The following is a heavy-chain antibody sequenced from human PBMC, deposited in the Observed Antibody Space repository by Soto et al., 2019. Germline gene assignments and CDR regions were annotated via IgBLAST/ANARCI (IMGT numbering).Heavy chain of an antibody. Sequence: PWESLKITCKGSGYSFTSYCIGWVRQMPGKGMEWMGIIYPGDSDTRYSPSFQGQVTISADKSISTAYLQWSSLKASDTAMYYCAREKLRYFAWPDAFDIWGQGKMVTVSS. CDR3: AREKLRYFAWPDAFDI. J-gene: IGHJ3*02. CDR2: IYPGDSDT. CDR1: GYSFTSYC. D-gene: IGHD3-9*01. V-gene: IGHV5-51*01.